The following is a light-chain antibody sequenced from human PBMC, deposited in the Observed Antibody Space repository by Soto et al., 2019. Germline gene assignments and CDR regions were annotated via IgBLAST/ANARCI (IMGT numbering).Light chain of an antibody. CDR1: QSISSN. CDR3: QQYHNWPPTWT. J-gene: IGKJ1*01. Sequence: EIVMTQSPATLSVSPRERATLSCRASQSISSNLAWYQQQPGQAPRLLMYGASSRATGIPARFSGSGSGTDFTLTISSLQSEDFAVYYCQQYHNWPPTWTFGQGTKVEIK. CDR2: GAS. V-gene: IGKV3-15*01.